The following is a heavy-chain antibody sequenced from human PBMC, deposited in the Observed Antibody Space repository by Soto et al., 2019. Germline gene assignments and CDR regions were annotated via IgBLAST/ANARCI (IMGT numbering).Heavy chain of an antibody. Sequence: PGGSLRLSCAASGFTFDAYPMHWVRQAPGKGLEWVAGLRWNSGGIRYADSVEGRFTISRDNAKNSLYLQMNSLRAEDTALYYCAKVFSGYSTISAFDIWGQGTMVTVSS. CDR3: AKVFSGYSTISAFDI. CDR1: GFTFDAYP. CDR2: LRWNSGGI. D-gene: IGHD6-13*01. V-gene: IGHV3-9*01. J-gene: IGHJ3*02.